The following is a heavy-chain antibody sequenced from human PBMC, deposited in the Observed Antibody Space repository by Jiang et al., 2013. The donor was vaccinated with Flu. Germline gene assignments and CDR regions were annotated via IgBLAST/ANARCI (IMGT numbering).Heavy chain of an antibody. J-gene: IGHJ4*02. CDR2: INHSGST. CDR1: GGSFSGYY. D-gene: IGHD3-10*01. V-gene: IGHV4-34*01. CDR3: AAFLGEPTSNFDY. Sequence: GLLKPSETLSLTCAVYGGSFSGYYWSWIRQPPGKGLEWIGEINHSGSTNYNPSLKSRVTISVDTSKNQFSLKLSSVTAADTAVYYCAAFLGEPTSNFDYWGQGTLVTVSS.